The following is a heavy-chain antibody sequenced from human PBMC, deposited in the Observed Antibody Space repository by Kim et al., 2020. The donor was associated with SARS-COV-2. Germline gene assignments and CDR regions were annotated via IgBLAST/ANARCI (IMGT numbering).Heavy chain of an antibody. CDR3: ARGYYYGSGSPRFDP. V-gene: IGHV1-3*01. D-gene: IGHD3-10*01. Sequence: KFQGRVTITRDTSASTAYMELSSLRSEDTAVYYCARGYYYGSGSPRFDPWGQGTLVTVSS. J-gene: IGHJ5*02.